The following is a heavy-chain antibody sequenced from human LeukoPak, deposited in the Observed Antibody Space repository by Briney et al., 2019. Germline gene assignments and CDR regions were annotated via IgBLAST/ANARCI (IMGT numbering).Heavy chain of an antibody. V-gene: IGHV3-30-3*01. CDR2: ISYDGSNR. CDR3: ARDEGTYYYDSSGIDY. D-gene: IGHD3-22*01. CDR1: GFTFSSYA. J-gene: IGHJ4*02. Sequence: HTGGSLRLSCAASGFTFSSYAMHWVRQAPGKGLEWVAIISYDGSNRYYADSVKGRFTISRDNSKSTLYLQMNSLRAEDTAVYYCARDEGTYYYDSSGIDYWGQGTLVTVSS.